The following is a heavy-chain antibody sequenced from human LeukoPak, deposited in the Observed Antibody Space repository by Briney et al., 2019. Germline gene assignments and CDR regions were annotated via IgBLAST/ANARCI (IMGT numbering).Heavy chain of an antibody. J-gene: IGHJ5*02. CDR1: GYSFTSYY. CDR2: INPNSGDT. CDR3: ARKGNSDGLHRNWFDL. Sequence: ASVKVSCKASGYSFTSYYMDWVRQATGQGLEWMGRINPNSGDTKYVQKFQGRVTMTRNTSINSVYMELSSLRSDDTAMYYCARKGNSDGLHRNWFDLWGQGTLVTVSS. D-gene: IGHD5-18*01. V-gene: IGHV1-2*06.